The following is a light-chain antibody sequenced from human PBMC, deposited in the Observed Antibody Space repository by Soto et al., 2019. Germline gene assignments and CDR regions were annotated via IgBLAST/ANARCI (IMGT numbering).Light chain of an antibody. CDR1: QSLLHSNGYNY. V-gene: IGKV2-28*01. J-gene: IGKJ4*02. CDR3: MPALRLLT. Sequence: DVAMTQSPLSLPVTPGEPAYISCRSSQSLLHSNGYNYLALYLHKPGPSPQLLIYLGSNRASVVPDRVSCSGSGKDFTLKISRVEAEDVRDYYCMPALRLLTFGGGTKVEIK. CDR2: LGS.